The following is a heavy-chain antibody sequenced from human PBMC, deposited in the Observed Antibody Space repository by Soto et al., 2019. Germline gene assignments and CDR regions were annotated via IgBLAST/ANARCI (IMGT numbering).Heavy chain of an antibody. CDR2: IIPILGIA. J-gene: IGHJ5*02. CDR1: GGTFSSYT. CDR3: ARDSQGEATISPWFDP. Sequence: QVQLVQSGAEVKKPGSSVKVSCKASGGTFSSYTISWVRQAPGQGLEWMGRIIPILGIANYAQKFQGRVTITADKATSTADTEQSSLRSEDTAVYYCARDSQGEATISPWFDPWGQGTLVTVSS. D-gene: IGHD5-12*01. V-gene: IGHV1-69*02.